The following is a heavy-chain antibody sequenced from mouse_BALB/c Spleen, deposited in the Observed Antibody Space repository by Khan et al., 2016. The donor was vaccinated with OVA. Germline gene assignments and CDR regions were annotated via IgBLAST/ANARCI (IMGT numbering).Heavy chain of an antibody. Sequence: QVQLQQSGAELVKPGTSVKLSCKASGYTFTSYYMYWVKQRPGQGLEWIGEINPNNGGTNFNEKFRSKATLTVDKSSTTAYMQLSSLTSEDSAVYYCTRSGYGSLLYWGQGTLVTVSA. CDR3: TRSGYGSLLY. V-gene: IGHV1S81*02. J-gene: IGHJ3*01. CDR2: INPNNGGT. CDR1: GYTFTSYY. D-gene: IGHD2-2*01.